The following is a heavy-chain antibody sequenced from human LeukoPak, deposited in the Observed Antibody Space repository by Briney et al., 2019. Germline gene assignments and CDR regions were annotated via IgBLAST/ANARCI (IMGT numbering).Heavy chain of an antibody. CDR3: ARSCSSTSCYHNY. V-gene: IGHV3-23*01. Sequence: PGGSLRLSCAASGFTFSSYAMSWVRQAPGKGLEWVSAISGSGGSTYYADSVKGRFTISRDNSKNTLYLQMNSLRAEDTAVYYCARSCSSTSCYHNYWGQGTLVTVSS. CDR2: ISGSGGST. D-gene: IGHD2-2*01. CDR1: GFTFSSYA. J-gene: IGHJ4*02.